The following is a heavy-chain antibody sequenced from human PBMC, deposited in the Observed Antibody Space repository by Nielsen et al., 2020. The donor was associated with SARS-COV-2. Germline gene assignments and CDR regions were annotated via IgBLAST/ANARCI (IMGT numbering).Heavy chain of an antibody. CDR1: GFTFNAHA. D-gene: IGHD2-15*01. J-gene: IGHJ5*01. Sequence: GESLKISCAASGFTFNAHAMNWVRQAPGKGLEWVSSINKDSSYIYYAVSVRGRFTISRDNAKNSLYLQMDSLTADDTAVYYCVRSACSGNGCYLRYDWFDSWGQGTLVTVSS. V-gene: IGHV3-21*04. CDR2: INKDSSYI. CDR3: VRSACSGNGCYLRYDWFDS.